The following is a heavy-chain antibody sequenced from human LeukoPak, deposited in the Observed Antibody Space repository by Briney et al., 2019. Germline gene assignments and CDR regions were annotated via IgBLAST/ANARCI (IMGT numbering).Heavy chain of an antibody. D-gene: IGHD6-13*01. CDR1: GFTFSDYY. J-gene: IGHJ4*02. Sequence: PGGSLRLSYTVSGFTFSDYYMSWVRQAPGKGLEWVSYISSSGSMLHYADSVEGRFTISRDNAKNSLYLQMSSLRVEDTAVYYCTRRPYSSSWYYFDYWGQGTLVTVSS. V-gene: IGHV3-11*04. CDR2: ISSSGSML. CDR3: TRRPYSSSWYYFDY.